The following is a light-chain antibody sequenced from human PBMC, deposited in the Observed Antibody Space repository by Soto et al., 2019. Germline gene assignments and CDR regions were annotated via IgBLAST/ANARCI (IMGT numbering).Light chain of an antibody. V-gene: IGKV3-20*01. J-gene: IGKJ1*01. Sequence: EIVLTQSPGTLSLSPGERATLSCRASQSFSSNYLAWYQQKPGQAPRPLIYGASSRATVIPDRFSGSGAGTDFTFTISRLESEDFAVYYCQQYGSSPWTFGQGTKV. CDR2: GAS. CDR3: QQYGSSPWT. CDR1: QSFSSNY.